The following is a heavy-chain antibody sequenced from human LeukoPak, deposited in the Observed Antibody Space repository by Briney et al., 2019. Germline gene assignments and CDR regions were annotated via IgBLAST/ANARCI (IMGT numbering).Heavy chain of an antibody. D-gene: IGHD3-22*01. CDR3: ARALPSSGYFEFDY. CDR1: GYTFTSYD. J-gene: IGHJ4*02. V-gene: IGHV1-8*01. Sequence: GASVTVSCTASGYTFTSYDVNWVRQAPGQGLEWIGWMNPNSGNTGYAQKFQGRVTMTRDTSISTAYMELSSLRSEDTAVYYCARALPSSGYFEFDYWGQGTLVTASS. CDR2: MNPNSGNT.